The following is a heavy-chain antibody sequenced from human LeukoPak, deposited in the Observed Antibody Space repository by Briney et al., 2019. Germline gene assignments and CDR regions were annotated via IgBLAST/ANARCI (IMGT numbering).Heavy chain of an antibody. CDR1: GGSISGYY. J-gene: IGHJ4*02. CDR2: IYYSGST. D-gene: IGHD2/OR15-2a*01. CDR3: ARGPNRFDY. V-gene: IGHV4-59*01. Sequence: SETLSLTCTLSGGSISGYYWSWIRQPPGKGLEWIGYIYYSGSTNYNPSLKSRVTISVDTSKNQFSLKLSSVTAADTAVFYCARGPNRFDYWGQGTLVTVSS.